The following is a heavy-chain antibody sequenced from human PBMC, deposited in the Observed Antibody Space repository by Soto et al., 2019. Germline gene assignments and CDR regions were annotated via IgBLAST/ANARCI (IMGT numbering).Heavy chain of an antibody. CDR3: ARDLPEYDILTGYYPDAFDI. V-gene: IGHV4-31*03. J-gene: IGHJ3*02. D-gene: IGHD3-9*01. CDR2: IYYSGST. CDR1: GGSISSGGYY. Sequence: SETLSLTCTVSGGSISSGGYYWSWIRQHPGKGLGWIGYIYYSGSTYYNPSLKSRVTISVDTSKNQFSLKLSSVTAADTAVYYCARDLPEYDILTGYYPDAFDIWGQGTMVTVSS.